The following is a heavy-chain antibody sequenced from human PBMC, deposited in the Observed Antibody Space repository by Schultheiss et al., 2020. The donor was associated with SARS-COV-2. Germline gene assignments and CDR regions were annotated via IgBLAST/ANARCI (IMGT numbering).Heavy chain of an antibody. CDR3: ARAGQLGYGMDV. CDR2: INSDGSST. D-gene: IGHD5-24*01. J-gene: IGHJ6*02. CDR1: GKFTFSSYG. V-gene: IGHV3-74*01. Sequence: GGSLRLSCEASGKFTFSSYGMHWVRQAPGKGLVWVSRINSDGSSTSYADSVKGRFTISRDNAKNTLYLQMNSLRAEDTAVYYCARAGQLGYGMDVWGQGTTVTVSS.